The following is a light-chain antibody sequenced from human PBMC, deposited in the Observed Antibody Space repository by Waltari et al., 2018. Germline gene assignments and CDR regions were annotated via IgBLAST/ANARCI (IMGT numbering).Light chain of an antibody. Sequence: QSVVTQPPSVSGAPGQRVTISCTGSSSNIGEGSDIHWYQQLPGTAPKLLIYCNTNRPSGVPDRFSGSKSGTSASLAIAGLQAEDEADYYCQSYDSSLSGWVFGGGTKLTVL. V-gene: IGLV1-40*01. CDR3: QSYDSSLSGWV. CDR2: CNT. J-gene: IGLJ3*02. CDR1: SSNIGEGSD.